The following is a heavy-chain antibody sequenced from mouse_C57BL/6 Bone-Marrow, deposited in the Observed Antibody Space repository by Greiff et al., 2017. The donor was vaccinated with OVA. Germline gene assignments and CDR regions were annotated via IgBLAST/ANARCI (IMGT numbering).Heavy chain of an antibody. CDR1: GFTFSSYA. CDR3: ARDLAY. CDR2: ISDGGSYT. J-gene: IGHJ3*01. Sequence: EVQLVESGGGLVKPGASLKLSCAASGFTFSSYAMSWVRQTPGQRLEWVATISDGGSYTYYPDNVKGRFTSSRDNAKNSLYLQMSDLKSEDTAMYYCARDLAYWGQGTLVTVSA. V-gene: IGHV5-4*01.